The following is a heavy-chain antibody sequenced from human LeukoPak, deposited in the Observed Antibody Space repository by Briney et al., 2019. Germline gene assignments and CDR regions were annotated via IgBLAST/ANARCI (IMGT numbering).Heavy chain of an antibody. CDR3: ARDMATADDFNWFDP. CDR2: ISSSSSYI. V-gene: IGHV3-21*01. J-gene: IGHJ5*02. CDR1: GFTFSSYS. Sequence: GGSLRLSCAASGFTFSSYSMNWVRPAPGKGLEWVSSISSSSSYIYYADSVKGRFTISRDNAKNSLYLQMNSLRAEDTAVYYCARDMATADDFNWFDPWGQGTLVTVSS. D-gene: IGHD3-3*01.